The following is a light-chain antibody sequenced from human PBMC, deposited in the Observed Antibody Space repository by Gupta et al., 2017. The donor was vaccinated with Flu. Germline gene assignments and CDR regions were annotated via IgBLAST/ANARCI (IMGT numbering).Light chain of an antibody. CDR1: QSISSW. Sequence: DIEMTQSPSTLSASVGDRVTITCRASQSISSWLAWYQQKPGKAPKVLIHSTSTLKGGVPSRFSGSGSGTEFILTVSSLQPDDFATYYCQQYETYPWTFGQGTRVEIK. V-gene: IGKV1-5*03. CDR2: STS. CDR3: QQYETYPWT. J-gene: IGKJ1*01.